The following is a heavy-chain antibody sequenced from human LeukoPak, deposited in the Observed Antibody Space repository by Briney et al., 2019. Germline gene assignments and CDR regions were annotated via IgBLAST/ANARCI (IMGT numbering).Heavy chain of an antibody. CDR2: IIPIFGTA. CDR3: ARAHLNKYCGGDCFDWFDP. D-gene: IGHD2-21*02. CDR1: GGTFSSYA. J-gene: IGHJ5*02. V-gene: IGHV1-69*05. Sequence: ASVKVSCKASGGTFSSYAISWVRQAPGQGLEWMGRIIPIFGTANYAQKFQGRVTITTDESTSTAYMELSSLRSEDTAVHYCARAHLNKYCGGDCFDWFDPWGQGTLVTVSS.